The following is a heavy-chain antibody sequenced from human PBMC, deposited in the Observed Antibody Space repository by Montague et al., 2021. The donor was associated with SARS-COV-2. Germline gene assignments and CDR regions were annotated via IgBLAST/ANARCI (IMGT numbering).Heavy chain of an antibody. CDR3: VGDAYYPLDGH. V-gene: IGHV4-61*02. CDR1: GGAISDGIYY. Sequence: TLSLTCTVSGGAISDGIYYWSWVRQPAGKGLEWIGRIYVAGNSKSNPSLKSRVTMSIDTAKHQLYLNLTSVTAADTAVYYCVGDAYYPLDGHWGQGTLVTVSS. D-gene: IGHD3-10*01. CDR2: IYVAGNS. J-gene: IGHJ4*02.